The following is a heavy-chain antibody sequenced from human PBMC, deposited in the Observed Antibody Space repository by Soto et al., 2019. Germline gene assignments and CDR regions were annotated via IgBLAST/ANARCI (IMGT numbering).Heavy chain of an antibody. Sequence: EVQLVESGGGLVQPGGSLRLSCAASGFTFSNYEMNWVRQVTGKGLGWVSGIGTAGDTKYVGSVKGRFTISRDKAKKSLYLQMISLRAEDTAVYYCAGRRQVINDYYGLADWGQWTTVIVSS. J-gene: IGHJ6*02. CDR1: GFTFSNYE. V-gene: IGHV3-13*01. D-gene: IGHD2-21*01. CDR3: AGRRQVINDYYGLAD. CDR2: IGTAGDT.